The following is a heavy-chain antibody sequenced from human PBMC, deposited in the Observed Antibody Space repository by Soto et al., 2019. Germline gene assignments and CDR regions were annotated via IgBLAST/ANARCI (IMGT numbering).Heavy chain of an antibody. CDR1: GYTFTSYA. Sequence: QVQLVQSGAEVKKPGASVKVSCKASGYTFTSYAMHWVRQAPGQRLEWMGWINAGNGNTKYSQKFQGRVTITRDTSASTAYMELSSLRSEDSAVYYCATAGRHYWFDPWGQGTLVTVSS. J-gene: IGHJ5*02. CDR2: INAGNGNT. CDR3: ATAGRHYWFDP. D-gene: IGHD2-8*02. V-gene: IGHV1-3*01.